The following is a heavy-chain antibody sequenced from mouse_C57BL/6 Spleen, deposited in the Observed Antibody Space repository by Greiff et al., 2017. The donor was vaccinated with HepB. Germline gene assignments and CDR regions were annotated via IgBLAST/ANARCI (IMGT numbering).Heavy chain of an antibody. CDR2: INPNNGGT. Sequence: EVQLQQSGPELVKPGASVKIPCKASGYTFTDYNMDWVKQSHGKSLAWIGDINPNNGGTIYNQKFKGKATLTVDKSSSTSYMELRSLTSEDTAVYYCARGHYYGSSYDFDVWGTGTTVTVSS. CDR1: GYTFTDYN. J-gene: IGHJ1*03. V-gene: IGHV1-18*01. CDR3: ARGHYYGSSYDFDV. D-gene: IGHD1-1*01.